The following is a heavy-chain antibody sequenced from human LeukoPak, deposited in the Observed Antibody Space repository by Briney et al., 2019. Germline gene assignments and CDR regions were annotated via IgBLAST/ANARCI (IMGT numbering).Heavy chain of an antibody. CDR1: GFTFSSYA. Sequence: PGGSLRLSCAASGFTFSSYAMSWVRQAPGKGLEWVSTISGSGGSTYYADSVKGRFTISRDNSKITLYLQMNSLRAEDTAVYYCAKAPTGQVGVWGQGTMVTVSS. CDR3: AKAPTGQVGV. V-gene: IGHV3-23*01. D-gene: IGHD1-14*01. CDR2: ISGSGGST. J-gene: IGHJ3*01.